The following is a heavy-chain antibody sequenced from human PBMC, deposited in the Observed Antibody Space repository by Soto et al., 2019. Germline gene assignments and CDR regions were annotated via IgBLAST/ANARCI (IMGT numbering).Heavy chain of an antibody. J-gene: IGHJ5*02. V-gene: IGHV4-38-2*01. CDR3: ARGYDKNWFDP. D-gene: IGHD3-9*01. CDR2: IYHSGST. Sequence: PSETLSLTCAVSGYSISSGYYWGWIRQPPGKGLEWIGSIYHSGSTYYNPSLKSRVTISVGTSKNQFSLKLSSVTAADTAVYHCARGYDKNWFDPWGQGTLVTVSS. CDR1: GYSISSGYY.